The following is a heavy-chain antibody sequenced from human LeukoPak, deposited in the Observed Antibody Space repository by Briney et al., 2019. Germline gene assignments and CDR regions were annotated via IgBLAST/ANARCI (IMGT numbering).Heavy chain of an antibody. Sequence: ASVKVSCKVSGYTLTELSMHWVRQAPGKGFEWMGGFDPEDGETIYAQKFQGRVTMTEDTSTDTAYMELSSLRSEDTAVYYCELQSNRAYCSSTSCQNFDYWGQGTLVTVSS. CDR2: FDPEDGET. CDR3: ELQSNRAYCSSTSCQNFDY. D-gene: IGHD2-2*01. J-gene: IGHJ4*02. V-gene: IGHV1-24*01. CDR1: GYTLTELS.